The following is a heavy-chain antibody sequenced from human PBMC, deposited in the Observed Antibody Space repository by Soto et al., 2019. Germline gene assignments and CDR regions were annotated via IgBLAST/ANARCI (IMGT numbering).Heavy chain of an antibody. CDR3: ARAYYGSGSYSRYYYYYGMDV. CDR2: IYYSGST. J-gene: IGHJ6*02. V-gene: IGHV4-59*01. CDR1: GGSISSYY. D-gene: IGHD3-10*01. Sequence: SETLSLTCTVSGGSISSYYWSWIRQPPGKGLEWIGYIYYSGSTNYNPSLKSRVTISVDTSKNQFSLKLSSVTAADTAVYYCARAYYGSGSYSRYYYYYGMDVWGHGTTVTVSS.